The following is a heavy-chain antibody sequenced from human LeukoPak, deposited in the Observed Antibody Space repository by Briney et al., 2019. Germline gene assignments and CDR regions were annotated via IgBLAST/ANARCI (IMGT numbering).Heavy chain of an antibody. Sequence: PSETLSLTCTVSGGSISSSSYYWGWIRQPPGKGLEWIGSIYYSGSTYYNPSLKSRVTISVDTSKNQFSLKLSSVTAADTAVYYCARKSHYGSGSYYWGYYYYGMDVWGQGTTVTVSS. CDR3: ARKSHYGSGSYYWGYYYYGMDV. D-gene: IGHD3-10*01. CDR1: GGSISSSSYY. V-gene: IGHV4-39*01. J-gene: IGHJ6*02. CDR2: IYYSGST.